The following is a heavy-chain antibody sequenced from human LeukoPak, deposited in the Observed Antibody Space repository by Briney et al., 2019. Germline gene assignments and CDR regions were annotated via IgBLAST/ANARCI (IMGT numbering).Heavy chain of an antibody. J-gene: IGHJ4*02. CDR2: ISSSGSYI. CDR3: ARDLGTTVTTYLDY. D-gene: IGHD4-17*01. CDR1: GFTFSSYE. Sequence: GGSLRLSCAASGFTFSSYEMNWVRQAPGKGLEWVSYISSSGSYIYYADSVKGRFTISRDNAKNSLYLRMNSLRAEDTAVYYCARDLGTTVTTYLDYWGQGTLVTVSS. V-gene: IGHV3-21*05.